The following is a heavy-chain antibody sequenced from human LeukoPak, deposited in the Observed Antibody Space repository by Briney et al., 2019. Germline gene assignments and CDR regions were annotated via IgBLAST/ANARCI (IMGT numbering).Heavy chain of an antibody. D-gene: IGHD6-13*01. J-gene: IGHJ4*02. CDR3: ATSVDTAAGPY. CDR2: INHDGSAT. CDR1: GVTLNTYW. V-gene: IGHV3-7*01. Sequence: PWGSLRLSCANSGVTLNTYWVTWVRPAPGKGLGWVANINHDGSATFYVDSVKGRFAISRDNAESSLHLQMNSLRAEDTALYYCATSVDTAAGPYWGQGTLVTVSS.